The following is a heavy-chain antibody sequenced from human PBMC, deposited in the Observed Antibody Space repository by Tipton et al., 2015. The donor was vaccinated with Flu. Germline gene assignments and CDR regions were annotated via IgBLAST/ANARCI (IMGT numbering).Heavy chain of an antibody. J-gene: IGHJ4*02. D-gene: IGHD3-3*01. Sequence: QLVQSGAEVKKPGESLKISCKGSGSSFSSYWIAWVRQMPGKGLEWMAVIPSDGSNKYYIDSVKGRFTISRDNSKNTLYLQMNSLRPEDTAVYYCAKDGGLRFLEWLDFRGQGTLVTVSS. CDR1: GSSFSSYW. CDR3: AKDGGLRFLEWLDF. V-gene: IGHV3-30*18. CDR2: IPSDGSNK.